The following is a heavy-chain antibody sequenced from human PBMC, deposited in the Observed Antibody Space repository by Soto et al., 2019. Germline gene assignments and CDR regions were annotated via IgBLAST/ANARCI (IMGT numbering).Heavy chain of an antibody. J-gene: IGHJ4*02. Sequence: EVQLVESGGGLVQPGGSLRLSCAASGFTFSSYAMHWVRQAPGKGLEYVSAISSNGGSTYYANSVKGRFTISRDNSKNTLYLQMGSLRAEDMAVYYCARVGRDGYNLGYFDYWGQGTLVTVSS. CDR1: GFTFSSYA. CDR3: ARVGRDGYNLGYFDY. D-gene: IGHD5-12*01. V-gene: IGHV3-64*01. CDR2: ISSNGGST.